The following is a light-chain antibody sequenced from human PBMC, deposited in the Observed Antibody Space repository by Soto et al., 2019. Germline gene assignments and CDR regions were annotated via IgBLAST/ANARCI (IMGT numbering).Light chain of an antibody. CDR1: SSDVGSYNL. J-gene: IGLJ1*01. CDR3: CSYAGSNYV. CDR2: EGS. V-gene: IGLV2-23*01. Sequence: QSVLTQPASVSGSPGQSITISCTGTSSDVGSYNLVSWYQQHPGKAPKLMIYEGSKWPSGVSNRFSGSKSGNTASLTISGLQAEDEADYYCCSYAGSNYVFGTGTKLTVL.